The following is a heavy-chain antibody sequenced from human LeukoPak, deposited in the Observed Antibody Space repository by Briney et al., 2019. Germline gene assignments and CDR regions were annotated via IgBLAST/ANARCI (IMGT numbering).Heavy chain of an antibody. CDR3: ARAFGDYVWGSYPYFDY. Sequence: PSETLSLTCTVSGGSISSGDYYWSWLRQPPGKGLEWIGYIYYSGGTYYNPSLKSRVTISVDTSKNQFSLKLSSVTAADTAVYYCARAFGDYVWGSYPYFDYWGQGTLVTVSS. CDR2: IYYSGGT. D-gene: IGHD3-16*02. CDR1: GGSISSGDYY. V-gene: IGHV4-30-4*01. J-gene: IGHJ4*02.